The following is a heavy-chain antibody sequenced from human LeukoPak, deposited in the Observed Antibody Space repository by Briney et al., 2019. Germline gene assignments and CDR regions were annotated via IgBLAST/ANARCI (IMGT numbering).Heavy chain of an antibody. CDR1: GFTFSGST. D-gene: IGHD6-13*01. V-gene: IGHV3-73*01. J-gene: IGHJ3*02. Sequence: PGGSLRLSCAASGFTFSGSTMHWVRQPSGKGLEWVGRIRGKVNSYATAYAASVKGRFTISRDDSKNMAYLQMNSLKTEDTAVYYCIRPERRSEAAYPDAFDIWGQGTMVTVSS. CDR3: IRPERRSEAAYPDAFDI. CDR2: IRGKVNSYAT.